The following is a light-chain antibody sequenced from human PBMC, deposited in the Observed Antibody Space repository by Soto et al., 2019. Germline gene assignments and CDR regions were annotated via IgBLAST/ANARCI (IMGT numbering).Light chain of an antibody. CDR3: CSYADNNDYV. V-gene: IGLV2-8*01. J-gene: IGLJ1*01. CDR1: SSDVGAYNY. CDR2: EVT. Sequence: QSALTQPPSASGSLGQSVTISCTGTSSDVGAYNYVSWYHQHPGKAPKLMIYEVTRRPSGVPDRFSGSKSGNTASLNVSGLQAEDEADYYCCSYADNNDYVFGTGTKLTVL.